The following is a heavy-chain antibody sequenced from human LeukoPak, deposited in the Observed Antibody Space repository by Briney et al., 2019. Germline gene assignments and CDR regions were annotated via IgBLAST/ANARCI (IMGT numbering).Heavy chain of an antibody. D-gene: IGHD4-23*01. J-gene: IGHJ4*02. CDR2: IIPIFGTA. CDR1: GGTFISYA. V-gene: IGHV1-69*01. Sequence: ASVKVSCKASGGTFISYAISWVRQAPGQGLEWMGGIIPIFGTANYAQKFQGRVMITADESTSTAYMELSSLRSEDTAVYYCARSFYGGPTSKYYFDYWGQGTLVTVSS. CDR3: ARSFYGGPTSKYYFDY.